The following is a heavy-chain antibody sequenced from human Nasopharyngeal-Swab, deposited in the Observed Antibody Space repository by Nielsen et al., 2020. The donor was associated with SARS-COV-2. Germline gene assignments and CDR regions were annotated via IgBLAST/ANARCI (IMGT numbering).Heavy chain of an antibody. J-gene: IGHJ6*03. CDR3: ARGGADDILTGPYYYYYYMDV. D-gene: IGHD3-9*01. Sequence: PGKGLEWIGEVSHGGGTNYNPSLKSRVTISVATSKNQFSLKLSSVTAADTAVYYCARGGADDILTGPYYYYYYMDVWGKGTTVTVSS. CDR2: VSHGGGT. V-gene: IGHV4-34*01.